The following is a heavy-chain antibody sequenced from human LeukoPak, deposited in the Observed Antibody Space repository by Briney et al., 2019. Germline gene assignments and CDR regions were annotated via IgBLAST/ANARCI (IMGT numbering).Heavy chain of an antibody. D-gene: IGHD3-22*01. CDR1: GFTFSTYA. J-gene: IGHJ4*02. CDR3: AKEAYDSSGYYYDY. CDR2: ISGTGDST. V-gene: IGHV3-23*01. Sequence: GGSLRLSCAASGFTFSTYAMSWVRQAPGKGLEWVSAISGTGDSTYYADSVKGRFTISRDNSKNTLYLQMNSLRAEDTAVYYCAKEAYDSSGYYYDYWGQGTLVTVSS.